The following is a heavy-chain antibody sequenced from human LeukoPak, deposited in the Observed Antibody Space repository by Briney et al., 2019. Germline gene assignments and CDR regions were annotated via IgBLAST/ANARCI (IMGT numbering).Heavy chain of an antibody. J-gene: IGHJ6*02. CDR1: GGSFSGYY. V-gene: IGHV4-34*01. Sequence: SETLSLTCAVYGGSFSGYYWSWIRQPPGKGLEWIGEINHSGSTNYNPSLKSRVTISVDTSKNQFSLKLSSVTAADTAVYYCARGRGITIFGVPLYYYGTDVWGQGTTVTVSS. CDR3: ARGRGITIFGVPLYYYGTDV. D-gene: IGHD3-3*01. CDR2: INHSGST.